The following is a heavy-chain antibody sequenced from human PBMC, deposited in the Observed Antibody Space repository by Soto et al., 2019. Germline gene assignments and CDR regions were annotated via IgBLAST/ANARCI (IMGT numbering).Heavy chain of an antibody. CDR3: ARSRRGYPYYFDY. D-gene: IGHD5-12*01. J-gene: IGHJ4*02. Sequence: QVQLVESGGGVDQPGRSLRLSCAASGFTFSSYGMHWVRQAPGKGMEWVAVIWYDGSNKYYADSVKGRFTISRDNSKNTLYLQMNSLRAEDTAVYYCARSRRGYPYYFDYWGQGTLVTVSS. CDR1: GFTFSSYG. CDR2: IWYDGSNK. V-gene: IGHV3-33*01.